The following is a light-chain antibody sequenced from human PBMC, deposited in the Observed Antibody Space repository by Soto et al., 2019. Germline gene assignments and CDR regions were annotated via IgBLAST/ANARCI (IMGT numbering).Light chain of an antibody. CDR3: QQRSNWPPT. Sequence: EIVLTQSPATLSLSPGERATLSCRASQSVSSYLAWYQQKPGQAPRLLIYDASNRATGIPARFSGSGSWTDFTLTISSLEPEDFAVYYCQQRSNWPPTFGQGTKVDIK. CDR1: QSVSSY. CDR2: DAS. J-gene: IGKJ1*01. V-gene: IGKV3-11*01.